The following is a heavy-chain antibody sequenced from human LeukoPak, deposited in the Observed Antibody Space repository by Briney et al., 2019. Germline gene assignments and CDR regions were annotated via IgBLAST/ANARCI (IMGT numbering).Heavy chain of an antibody. D-gene: IGHD2-15*01. V-gene: IGHV3-74*01. CDR3: XXXXDRYSFDV. Sequence: GGSLRLSCAASGFTFSRNWMHWVRQGSGKGLVWVSRIKYDGTYANYADSVKGRFTISRDNARNTLYLQMNSLRAEDTAVYFXXXXXDRYSFDVWGQGTKVTVSS. J-gene: IGHJ3*01. CDR2: IKYDGTYA. CDR1: GFTFSRNW.